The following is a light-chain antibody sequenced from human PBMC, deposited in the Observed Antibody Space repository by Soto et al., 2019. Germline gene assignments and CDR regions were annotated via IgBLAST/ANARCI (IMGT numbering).Light chain of an antibody. J-gene: IGKJ1*01. Sequence: EIVLTQSPGTLSLSPGERATLSCRASQSVSSSYLAWYQQKPGQAPRLLIYGASSRATGIPDRFSGSGSGTDFTLTISRLEPEDFAVYSCQLYGSSPPAVAFGQGTKV. CDR2: GAS. CDR1: QSVSSSY. V-gene: IGKV3-20*01. CDR3: QLYGSSPPAVA.